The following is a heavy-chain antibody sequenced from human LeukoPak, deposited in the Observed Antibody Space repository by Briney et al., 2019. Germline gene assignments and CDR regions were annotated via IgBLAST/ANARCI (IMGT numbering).Heavy chain of an antibody. D-gene: IGHD3-9*01. CDR2: IIPMFGIA. CDR1: GGTFSNYA. Sequence: SVKVSCKAYGGTFSNYAISWVRQAPGQGLEWMGRIIPMFGIANYVQKFQGRVTITADKSTSTAYMDLSSLRSEDTAVYYCARVGGGNYDILTGYFYYFDYWGQGTLVTVSS. V-gene: IGHV1-69*04. CDR3: ARVGGGNYDILTGYFYYFDY. J-gene: IGHJ4*02.